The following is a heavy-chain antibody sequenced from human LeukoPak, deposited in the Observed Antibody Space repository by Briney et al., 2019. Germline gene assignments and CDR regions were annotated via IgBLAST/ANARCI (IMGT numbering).Heavy chain of an antibody. Sequence: ASVKVSCKASGYTFTSYDINWVRQATGQGLEWMGWMNPNSGNTGYAQKFQGRVTMTRNTSISTAYMELNSLRAEDTAVYYCARAGGEQQLVFDSLRGQGTLVTVSS. CDR3: ARAGGEQQLVFDSL. CDR1: GYTFTSYD. D-gene: IGHD6-13*01. CDR2: MNPNSGNT. J-gene: IGHJ4*02. V-gene: IGHV1-8*01.